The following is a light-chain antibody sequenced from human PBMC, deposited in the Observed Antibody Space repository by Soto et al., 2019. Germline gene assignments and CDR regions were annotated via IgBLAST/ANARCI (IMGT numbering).Light chain of an antibody. CDR1: QSISYY. CDR3: QQSYSTPLT. J-gene: IGKJ4*01. Sequence: DIQMTQSPSSLSASVGDRVTITCRASQSISYYLNWYQHKPGKVPKHLIYAASSLQSGFPSKFSGRGSGTDFTVTIISLQPEDFASYYCQQSYSTPLTFGGGTKVEIK. V-gene: IGKV1-39*01. CDR2: AAS.